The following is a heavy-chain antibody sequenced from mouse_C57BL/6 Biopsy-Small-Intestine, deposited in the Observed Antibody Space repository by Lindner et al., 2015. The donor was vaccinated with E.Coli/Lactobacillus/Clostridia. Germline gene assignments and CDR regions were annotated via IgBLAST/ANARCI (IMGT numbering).Heavy chain of an antibody. Sequence: LQESGDSVKISCKASGYSFTGYFMNWVMQSHGKSLEWIGRINPYNGDTFYNQKFKGKATLTVDKSSSTAHMELRSLTSEDSAVYYCAREGDGYFDYWGQGTTLTVSS. CDR1: GYSFTGYF. D-gene: IGHD2-3*01. CDR3: AREGDGYFDY. V-gene: IGHV1-20*01. CDR2: INPYNGDT. J-gene: IGHJ2*01.